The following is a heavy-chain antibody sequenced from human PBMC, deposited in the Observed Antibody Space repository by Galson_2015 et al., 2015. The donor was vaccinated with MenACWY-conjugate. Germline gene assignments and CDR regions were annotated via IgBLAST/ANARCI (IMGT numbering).Heavy chain of an antibody. CDR3: ARGVNLASMAGY. D-gene: IGHD3-3*02. CDR2: MYYSGSA. Sequence: ETLSLTCTVSGGSINSYYWSWIRQPPGKGLEWIGYMYYSGSANYNPSLKSRVTISVNTSKNQFSLTMTSVTAADTAVYYCARGVNLASMAGYWGQGTLVTVSS. J-gene: IGHJ4*02. CDR1: GGSINSYY. V-gene: IGHV4-59*01.